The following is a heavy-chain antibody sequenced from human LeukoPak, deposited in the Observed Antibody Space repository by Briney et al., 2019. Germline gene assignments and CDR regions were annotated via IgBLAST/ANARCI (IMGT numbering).Heavy chain of an antibody. Sequence: GGSLRLSCVASGFTFSNYWMSWVRQAPGKGLEWVATIKPDGSDKYYVDSAKGRFTISRDNAKNSLDLQMNSLRAEDTAVYYCAKDHGGNLDYWGQGTLVTVSS. CDR2: IKPDGSDK. D-gene: IGHD4-23*01. J-gene: IGHJ4*02. CDR3: AKDHGGNLDY. CDR1: GFTFSNYW. V-gene: IGHV3-7*01.